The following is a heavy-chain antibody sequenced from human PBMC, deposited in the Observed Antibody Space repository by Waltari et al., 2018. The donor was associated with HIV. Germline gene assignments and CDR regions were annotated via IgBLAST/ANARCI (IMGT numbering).Heavy chain of an antibody. Sequence: QAQLVQSGAETKKPGSSVTVSCQASGGASDTFAVTWVRQAPGQGLEWLGGTAPFFGVIYAQDFNGRVTITSNPSTRTVFLELGGLRPDDTAVYFCAKSDFTELVRGQKAFDVWGQGT. J-gene: IGHJ3*01. CDR2: TAPFFGV. CDR3: AKSDFTELVRGQKAFDV. V-gene: IGHV1-69*19. D-gene: IGHD1-26*01. CDR1: GGASDTFA.